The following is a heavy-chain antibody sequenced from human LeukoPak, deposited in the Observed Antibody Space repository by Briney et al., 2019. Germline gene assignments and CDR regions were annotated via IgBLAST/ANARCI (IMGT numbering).Heavy chain of an antibody. CDR3: ARDAPPGSGKYYFDY. J-gene: IGHJ4*02. Sequence: GGSLRLSCAASGFTFDDYGMSWVRQAPGKGLEWVSGINWNGGSTGYADSVKGRFTVSRDNAKSSLFLQMNSLRAEDTAVYYCARDAPPGSGKYYFDYWGQGTLVTVSS. D-gene: IGHD3-10*01. V-gene: IGHV3-20*04. CDR2: INWNGGST. CDR1: GFTFDDYG.